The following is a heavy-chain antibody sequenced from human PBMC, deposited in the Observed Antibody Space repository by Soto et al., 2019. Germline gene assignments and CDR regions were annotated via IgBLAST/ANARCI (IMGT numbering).Heavy chain of an antibody. V-gene: IGHV1-46*01. CDR1: GYIFINYY. CDR2: INPSGERT. Sequence: GASVKVSCKASGYIFINYYMHWVRQAPGQGLEWMAIINPSGERTKYAQKFQGRVTVTRDTSTSTVYMDLSSLRSDDTAVYYCAGGYDIVAGPIETHSQYYFYYGMDVWGQGTTVTVSS. J-gene: IGHJ6*02. D-gene: IGHD2-15*01. CDR3: AGGYDIVAGPIETHSQYYFYYGMDV.